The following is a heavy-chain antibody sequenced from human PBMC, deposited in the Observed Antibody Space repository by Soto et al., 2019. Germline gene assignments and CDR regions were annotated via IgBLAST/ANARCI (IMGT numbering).Heavy chain of an antibody. Sequence: LRLSCAASGFTFSSYAMHWVRQAPGKGLEWVAVISYDGSNKYYAHSVKGRFTISRDNSKNTLYLQMNSLRAEDTAVYYCASNIVVVPAARPPYYYYYGMDVWGQGTTVTVSS. CDR1: GFTFSSYA. J-gene: IGHJ6*02. CDR2: ISYDGSNK. CDR3: ASNIVVVPAARPPYYYYYGMDV. V-gene: IGHV3-30-3*01. D-gene: IGHD2-2*01.